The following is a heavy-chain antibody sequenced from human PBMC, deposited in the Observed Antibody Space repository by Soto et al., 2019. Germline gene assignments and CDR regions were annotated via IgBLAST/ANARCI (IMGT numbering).Heavy chain of an antibody. D-gene: IGHD2-2*01. CDR2: IYYSGST. V-gene: IGHV4-39*01. CDR3: ARRAERYCSSTSCSLFGP. Sequence: QLQLQESGPGLVKPSETLSLTCTVSGGSISSSSYYWGWIRKPPGKVLEWIGSIYYSGSTYYNPSLKSRVTISVDTSKNQFSLKLGSVTAAGTAVYYCARRAERYCSSTSCSLFGPLGQGTLVTVSS. CDR1: GGSISSSSYY. J-gene: IGHJ5*02.